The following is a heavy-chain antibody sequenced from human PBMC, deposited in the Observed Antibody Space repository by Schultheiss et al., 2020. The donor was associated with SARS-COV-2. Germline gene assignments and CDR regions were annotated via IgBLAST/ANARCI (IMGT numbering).Heavy chain of an antibody. Sequence: GESLKISCAASGFTFSSYAMSWVRQAPGKGLEWVSAISGSGGSTYYADSVKGRFTVSRDNSKNTMYLQMNSLRAEDTAMYYCARQQWLVDAFHMWGQGTMVTVSS. CDR3: ARQQWLVDAFHM. D-gene: IGHD3-22*01. V-gene: IGHV3-23*01. CDR1: GFTFSSYA. CDR2: ISGSGGST. J-gene: IGHJ3*02.